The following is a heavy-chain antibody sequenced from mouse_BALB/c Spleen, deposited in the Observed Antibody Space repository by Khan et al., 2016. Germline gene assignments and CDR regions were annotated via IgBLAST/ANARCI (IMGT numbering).Heavy chain of an antibody. V-gene: IGHV1-69*02. CDR2: IHPSETLT. CDR1: GYTFTSYW. D-gene: IGHD2-14*01. Sequence: QVQLQQPGAELVRPGASVKLSCKVSGYTFTSYWINWVKQRPGQGLEWIGNIHPSETLTNYNHKFKDKATLTVDKSSSTAYMQLSSPTSEDSAVYYCTRSVRYAMDNWGQGTSVTVSS. CDR3: TRSVRYAMDN. J-gene: IGHJ4*01.